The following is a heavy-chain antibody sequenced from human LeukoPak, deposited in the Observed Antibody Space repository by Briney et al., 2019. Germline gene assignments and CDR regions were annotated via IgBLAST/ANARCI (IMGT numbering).Heavy chain of an antibody. CDR3: AKSSMCVGAIYYFDY. CDR2: INWNGGST. V-gene: IGHV3-20*04. Sequence: GGSLRLSCTASGFTLGDYAMSWVREAPGKGLEWVSGINWNGGSTGYADPLKGRLTISRDNAKNSLYLQMNSRRAEDTPVYYCAKSSMCVGAIYYFDYWGQGTLVTVSS. J-gene: IGHJ4*02. D-gene: IGHD1-26*01. CDR1: GFTLGDYA.